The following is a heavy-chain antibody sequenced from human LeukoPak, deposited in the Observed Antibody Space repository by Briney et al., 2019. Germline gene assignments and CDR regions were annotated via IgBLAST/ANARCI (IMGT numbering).Heavy chain of an antibody. J-gene: IGHJ6*02. CDR2: ISGSGGST. V-gene: IGHV3-23*01. D-gene: IGHD4-17*01. Sequence: PGGSLRLSCAASGFTFSSYAMSWVRQAPGKGLEWVSAISGSGGSTYYADSVKGRFTISRDNSKNTLYLQMNSLRAEDTAVYYCAMPGDGDYGGPRYYYYGMDVWGQGTTVTVSS. CDR1: GFTFSSYA. CDR3: AMPGDGDYGGPRYYYYGMDV.